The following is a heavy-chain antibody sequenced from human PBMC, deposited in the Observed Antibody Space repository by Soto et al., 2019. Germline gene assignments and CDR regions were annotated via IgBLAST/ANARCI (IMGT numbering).Heavy chain of an antibody. D-gene: IGHD1-26*01. CDR2: IYYSGST. J-gene: IGHJ1*01. Sequence: QVQLQESGPGLVKPSQTLSLTCTASGGSISSGDYYWSWMRQHPGKGLEWIGYIYYSGSTYYNPSLKSRVTKSVETSNNQFALKLSSVTAADTAVYYCARSRGPGTYPHDFQPWGQGTLVTVSS. CDR1: GGSISSGDYY. CDR3: ARSRGPGTYPHDFQP. V-gene: IGHV4-31*03.